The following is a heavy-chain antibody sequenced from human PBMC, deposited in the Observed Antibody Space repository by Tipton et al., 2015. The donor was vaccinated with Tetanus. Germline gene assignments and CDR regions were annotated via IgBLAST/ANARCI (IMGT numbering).Heavy chain of an antibody. CDR2: IYSSGST. CDR3: ARDQARGSRGWNYFDF. V-gene: IGHV4-31*03. D-gene: IGHD1-26*01. Sequence: TLSLTCTVSGVSISGGRYYWSWIRQRPGKGLEWIGDIYSSGSTYTDPSLKGRVTISMDTSKNQFSLDLNSVTAADTAVYYCARDQARGSRGWNYFDFWGQGALVTVSS. J-gene: IGHJ4*02. CDR1: GVSISGGRYY.